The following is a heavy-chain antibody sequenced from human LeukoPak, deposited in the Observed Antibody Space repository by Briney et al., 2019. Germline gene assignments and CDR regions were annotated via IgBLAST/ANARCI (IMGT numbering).Heavy chain of an antibody. D-gene: IGHD6-13*01. CDR1: GGPIRSRSYY. V-gene: IGHV4-39*07. CDR2: IYYSGST. J-gene: IGHJ4*02. CDR3: ARGSSSWDRRIDY. Sequence: PSETLSLTCTVSGGPIRSRSYYWDWIRQPPGKGLEGIGSIYYSGSTYFNPSLKSRVTISVGTSKNQFSLKVNSVTAADTGVYYCARGSSSWDRRIDYWGQGSLVTVSS.